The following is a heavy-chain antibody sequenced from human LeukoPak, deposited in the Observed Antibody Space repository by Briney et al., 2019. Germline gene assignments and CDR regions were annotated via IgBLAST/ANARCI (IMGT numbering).Heavy chain of an antibody. V-gene: IGHV3-13*01. CDR3: ARDHKNYAFDI. J-gene: IGHJ3*02. D-gene: IGHD1-7*01. CDR2: IGTAGDT. Sequence: GRSLRLSCAASGFTFSSYDMHWVRQATGKGLEWVSAIGTAGDTYYPGSVKGRFTISRENAKNSLYLQMNSLRAGDTAVYYCARDHKNYAFDIWGQGTMVTVSS. CDR1: GFTFSSYD.